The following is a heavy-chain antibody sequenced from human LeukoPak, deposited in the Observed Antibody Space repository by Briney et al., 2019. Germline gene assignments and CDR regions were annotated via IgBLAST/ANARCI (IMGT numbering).Heavy chain of an antibody. D-gene: IGHD3-10*01. CDR2: IYTSGST. J-gene: IGHJ4*02. Sequence: PSQTLSLTCTVSGGSISSYYWSWIRQPAGKGLEWIGRIYTSGSTNYNPSLKSRVTMSVDTSKNQFSLKLSSVTAADTAVYYCAREYGSGNYWAPYYFDYWGQGTLVTVSS. V-gene: IGHV4-4*07. CDR1: GGSISSYY. CDR3: AREYGSGNYWAPYYFDY.